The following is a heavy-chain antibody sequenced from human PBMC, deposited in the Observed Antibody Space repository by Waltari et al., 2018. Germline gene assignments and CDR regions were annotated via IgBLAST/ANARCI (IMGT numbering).Heavy chain of an antibody. V-gene: IGHV1-2*02. CDR1: GYTFTGSY. Sequence: QVHLMQSGAEVQKPGASVKVSCKPSGYTFTGSYIHWVRQAPGQGLEWMGWVNPNSGDTNYAQKFQGRVTMTRDTSISTAYMELSRLRSDDAAVYFCARELLVVTSPYYGLDVWGQGTTVTVSS. D-gene: IGHD2-15*01. J-gene: IGHJ6*02. CDR3: ARELLVVTSPYYGLDV. CDR2: VNPNSGDT.